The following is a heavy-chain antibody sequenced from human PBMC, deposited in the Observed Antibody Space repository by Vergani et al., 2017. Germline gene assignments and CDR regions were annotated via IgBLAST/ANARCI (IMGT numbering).Heavy chain of an antibody. V-gene: IGHV4-39*07. J-gene: IGHJ3*02. CDR2: IYYSGST. D-gene: IGHD3-22*01. CDR1: GGSISSSSYY. Sequence: QLQLQESGPGLVKPSETLSLTCTVSGGSISSSSYYWGWIRQPPGKGLEWIGSIYYSGSTYYNPSLKSRVTISVDTSKTQFSLKLISVTAADTAVYYCARXEDRYYYDSSGYYYTSGAFDIWGQGTMVTVSS. CDR3: ARXEDRYYYDSSGYYYTSGAFDI.